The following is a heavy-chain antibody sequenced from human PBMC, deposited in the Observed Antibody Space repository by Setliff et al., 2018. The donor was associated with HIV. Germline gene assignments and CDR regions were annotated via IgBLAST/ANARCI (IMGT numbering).Heavy chain of an antibody. CDR2: VDPSGGST. Sequence: ASVKVSCKASGYIFTSYYMHWLRQVPGQGIEWMGIVDPSGGSTHYAQKFEGRVTMTRDTSTSTFHMGLRSLTSEDRAIYYCARDGRAVTSLMVVVSLKNGMDVWGQGTTVTV. D-gene: IGHD3-22*01. J-gene: IGHJ6*02. CDR1: GYIFTSYY. V-gene: IGHV1-46*01. CDR3: ARDGRAVTSLMVVVSLKNGMDV.